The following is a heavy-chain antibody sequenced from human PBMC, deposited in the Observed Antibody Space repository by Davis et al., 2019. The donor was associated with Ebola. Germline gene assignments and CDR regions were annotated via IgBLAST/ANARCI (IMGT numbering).Heavy chain of an antibody. CDR3: ARGRHYDILTGYYIHYYYYYGMDV. J-gene: IGHJ6*02. Sequence: GESLKISCAASGFTFSSYSMNWVRQAPGKGLEWVSYISSSSSTIYYADSVKGRFTISRDNAKNSLYLQMNSLRDEDTAVYYCARGRHYDILTGYYIHYYYYYGMDVWGQGTTVTVSS. D-gene: IGHD3-9*01. V-gene: IGHV3-48*02. CDR1: GFTFSSYS. CDR2: ISSSSSTI.